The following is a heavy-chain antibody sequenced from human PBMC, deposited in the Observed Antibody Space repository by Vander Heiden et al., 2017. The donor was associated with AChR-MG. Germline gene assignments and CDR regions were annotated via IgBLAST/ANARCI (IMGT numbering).Heavy chain of an antibody. CDR2: IIPIFGTS. Sequence: QVQLVQSGAEVKKPGSSVKVSCKAAGGTFSSYAISRVRKAPGQGLEWMGGIIPIFGTSNYAQKFQSRVTITADKSTSTAYMELSSLRSEDTAVYYCARDLSYGMDVWGQGTTVTVSS. J-gene: IGHJ6*02. CDR3: ARDLSYGMDV. V-gene: IGHV1-69*06. CDR1: GGTFSSYA.